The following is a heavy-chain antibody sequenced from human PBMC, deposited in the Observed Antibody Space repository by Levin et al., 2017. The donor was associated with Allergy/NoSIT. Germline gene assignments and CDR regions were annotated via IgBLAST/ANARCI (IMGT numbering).Heavy chain of an antibody. CDR3: ARQIGGDGDPIYYYYMDV. J-gene: IGHJ6*03. D-gene: IGHD4-17*01. Sequence: PSETLSLTCTVSGGSISSSSYYWGWIRQPPGTGLEWIGSIYYSGSTYYNPSLKSRVTISVDTSKNQFSLKLSSVTAADTAVYYCARQIGGDGDPIYYYYMDVWGKGTTVTVSS. CDR2: IYYSGST. CDR1: GGSISSSSYY. V-gene: IGHV4-39*01.